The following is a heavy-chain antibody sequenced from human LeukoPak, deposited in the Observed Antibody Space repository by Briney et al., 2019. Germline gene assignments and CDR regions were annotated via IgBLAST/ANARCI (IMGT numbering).Heavy chain of an antibody. V-gene: IGHV4-34*01. D-gene: IGHD6-19*01. CDR2: INHSGST. CDR1: GGSFSGYY. J-gene: IGHJ5*02. CDR3: ARGYSSGFNWFDP. Sequence: PSETLSLTCAVYGGSFSGYYWTWIRQPPGKGLEWIGEINHSGSTNYNPSLKSRVTISVDTSKNQFSLKLTSVTAADTAVYYCARGYSSGFNWFDPWGQGTLVIVSS.